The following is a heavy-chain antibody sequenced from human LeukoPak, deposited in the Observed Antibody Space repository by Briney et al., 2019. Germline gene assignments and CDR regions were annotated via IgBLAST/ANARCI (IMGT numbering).Heavy chain of an antibody. V-gene: IGHV1-2*06. CDR2: INPNSGGT. Sequence: ASVKVSCKASGYTFPSYFMHWVRQAPGQGLEWMGRINPNSGGTNYAQKFQGRVTMTRDTSISTAYMELSRLRSDDAAVYYCARGGYDFVYYYYGMDVWGQGTMVTVSS. D-gene: IGHD3-3*01. CDR1: GYTFPSYF. J-gene: IGHJ6*02. CDR3: ARGGYDFVYYYYGMDV.